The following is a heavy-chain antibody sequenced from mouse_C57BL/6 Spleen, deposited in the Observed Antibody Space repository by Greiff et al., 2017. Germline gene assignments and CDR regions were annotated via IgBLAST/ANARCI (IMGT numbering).Heavy chain of an antibody. D-gene: IGHD2-4*01. CDR1: GYAFSSSW. Sequence: QVQLQQSGPELVKPGASVKISCKASGYAFSSSWMNWVKQRPGKGLEWIGRIYPGDGDTNYNGKFKGKATLTADKSSSTAYMQLSSLTSEDSAVYFCARSILIYDYDDGGFAYWGQGTLVTVSA. CDR2: IYPGDGDT. CDR3: ARSILIYDYDDGGFAY. J-gene: IGHJ3*01. V-gene: IGHV1-82*01.